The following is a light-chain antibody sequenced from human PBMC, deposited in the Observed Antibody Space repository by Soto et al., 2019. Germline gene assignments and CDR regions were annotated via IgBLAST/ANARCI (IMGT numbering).Light chain of an antibody. J-gene: IGKJ1*01. CDR1: QSISNW. Sequence: DIQMTQSPSTLSASVGDRVTITCRASQSISNWLAWYQQKPGKAPRLLISKVSILESEVPSRFSGTSSGTEFTLTISSLQPDDFATYYCQQHNSYPWTFGQGTKVDIK. CDR3: QQHNSYPWT. V-gene: IGKV1-5*03. CDR2: KVS.